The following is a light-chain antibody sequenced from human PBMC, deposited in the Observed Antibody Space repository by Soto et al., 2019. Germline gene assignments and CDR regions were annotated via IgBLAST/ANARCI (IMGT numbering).Light chain of an antibody. J-gene: IGLJ1*01. V-gene: IGLV2-11*01. Sequence: QSVLTQPRSLSGSPGQSVTISCTGTKSDLGDYNYVSWFQQHPGKTPKLMIYDVTRRPSGVPDRFSGSQSGNTASLTISGLQAEDEADYYCCSYGGTYPYVFGTGTKVTVL. CDR1: KSDLGDYNY. CDR3: CSYGGTYPYV. CDR2: DVT.